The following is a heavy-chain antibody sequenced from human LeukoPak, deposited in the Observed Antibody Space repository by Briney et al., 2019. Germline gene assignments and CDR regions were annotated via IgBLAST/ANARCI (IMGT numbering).Heavy chain of an antibody. CDR1: GFTFSSYG. CDR2: IRYDGSNK. Sequence: TGGSLRLSCAGSGFTFSSYGMHWVRQAPGKGLEWVAFIRYDGSNKYYADSVKGRFTISRDNSKNTLYLQMNSLRAEDTAVYYCAKDPIAAAGPFDYWGQGTLVTVSS. D-gene: IGHD6-13*01. CDR3: AKDPIAAAGPFDY. V-gene: IGHV3-30*02. J-gene: IGHJ4*02.